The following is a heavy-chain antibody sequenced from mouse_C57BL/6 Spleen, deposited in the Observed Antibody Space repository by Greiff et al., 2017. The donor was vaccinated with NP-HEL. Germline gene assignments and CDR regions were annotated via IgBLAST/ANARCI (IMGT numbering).Heavy chain of an antibody. CDR3: ARYYGSSYAYFDV. CDR1: GFTFSDYY. Sequence: EVQVVESEGGLVQPGSSMKLSCTASGFTFSDYYMAWVRQVPEKGLEWVANINYDGSSTYYLDSLKSRFIISRDNAKNILYLQMSSLKSEDTATYYCARYYGSSYAYFDVWGTGTTVTVSS. CDR2: INYDGSST. D-gene: IGHD1-1*01. J-gene: IGHJ1*03. V-gene: IGHV5-16*01.